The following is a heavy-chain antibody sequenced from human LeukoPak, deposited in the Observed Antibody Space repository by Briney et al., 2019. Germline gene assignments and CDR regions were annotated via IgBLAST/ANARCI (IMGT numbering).Heavy chain of an antibody. J-gene: IGHJ3*01. Sequence: GGSLRLSCVASGFTFSRYGMHWVRQAPGKGLEWIGRIRRKRNGYTTEFAASVKGRFTISRDDSEKSMYLHMNNVKTEDTAVYYCSREGAQGDQSAFDVWGQGTMVTVSS. CDR1: GFTFSRYG. D-gene: IGHD2-21*01. V-gene: IGHV3-72*01. CDR3: SREGAQGDQSAFDV. CDR2: IRRKRNGYTT.